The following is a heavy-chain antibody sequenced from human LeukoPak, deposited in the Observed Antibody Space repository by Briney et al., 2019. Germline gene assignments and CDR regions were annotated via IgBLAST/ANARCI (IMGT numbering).Heavy chain of an antibody. V-gene: IGHV4-31*03. J-gene: IGHJ4*02. CDR1: GGSISSGGYD. CDR2: IYYSGST. D-gene: IGHD3-10*01. CDR3: ARVPPYGSGSYFDY. Sequence: SQTLSLTCTVSGGSISSGGYDWSWLRQHPGKGLEWIGYIYYSGSTYYNPSLKSRVTISVDTSKNQFSLKLSSVTAADTAVYYCARVPPYGSGSYFDYWGQGTLVTVSS.